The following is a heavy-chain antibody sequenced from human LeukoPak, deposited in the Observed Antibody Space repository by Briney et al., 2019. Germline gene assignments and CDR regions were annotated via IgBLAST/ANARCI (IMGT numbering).Heavy chain of an antibody. CDR2: ISSSSYI. D-gene: IGHD3-10*01. V-gene: IGHV3-21*01. Sequence: MSGGSLRLPCAASGFTFSSYSMNWVRQAPGKGLEWVSSISSSSYIYYADSVKGRFTISRDNAKNSLYLQMNSLRAEDTAVYYCARVRGSGSYYDAFDIWGQGTMATVSS. CDR3: ARVRGSGSYYDAFDI. J-gene: IGHJ3*02. CDR1: GFTFSSYS.